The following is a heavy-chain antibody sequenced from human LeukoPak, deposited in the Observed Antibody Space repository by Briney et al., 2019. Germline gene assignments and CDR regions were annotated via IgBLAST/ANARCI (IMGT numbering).Heavy chain of an antibody. D-gene: IGHD3-10*01. Sequence: ASVKVSCKASGYSFTDYSMNCVRQAPGQGLEWMGRINPKRGGTNYAQKFQGRVTLTRDTSISTAHMELSRLTSDDTAVYYCALLWFGELWTKDYWGQGTLVTVSS. CDR2: INPKRGGT. J-gene: IGHJ4*02. CDR3: ALLWFGELWTKDY. V-gene: IGHV1-2*06. CDR1: GYSFTDYS.